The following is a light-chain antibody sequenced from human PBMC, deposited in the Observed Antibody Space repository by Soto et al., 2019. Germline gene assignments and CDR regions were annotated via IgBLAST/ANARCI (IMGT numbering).Light chain of an antibody. CDR3: QQYGRSPYT. J-gene: IGKJ2*01. CDR2: VAS. V-gene: IGKV3-20*01. CDR1: QTITSNY. Sequence: EIVLTQSPGTLSLSPGERATLSCRASQTITSNYLAWYQQKPGQAPRLLIYVASSRATGIPDRFSGSGSGTDFTLTISGLEPEDFGLYYCQQYGRSPYTFGQGTKLEMK.